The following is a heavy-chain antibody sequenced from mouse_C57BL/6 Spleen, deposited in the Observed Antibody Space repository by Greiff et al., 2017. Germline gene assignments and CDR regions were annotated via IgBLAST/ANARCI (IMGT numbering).Heavy chain of an antibody. J-gene: IGHJ2*01. CDR3: TRSYGQDY. V-gene: IGHV1-53*01. Sequence: QVQLQQPGTELVKPGASVKLSCKASGYTFTSYWMHWVKQRPGQGLEWIGAIDPETGGTAYNQKFKGKAILTADKSSSTAYMELRSLTSEDSAVYYCTRSYGQDYWGQGTTLTVSS. CDR1: GYTFTSYW. D-gene: IGHD1-1*01. CDR2: IDPETGGT.